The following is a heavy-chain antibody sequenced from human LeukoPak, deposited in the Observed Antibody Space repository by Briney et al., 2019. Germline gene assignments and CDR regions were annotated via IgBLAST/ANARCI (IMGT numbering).Heavy chain of an antibody. CDR2: IKEDGSET. CDR3: AKDKAGTIVWYGRWAIGLFDY. CDR1: AFAFSSNW. V-gene: IGHV3-7*05. Sequence: GGSLRLSCVASAFAFSSNWMGWVRQAPGKGLEWVASIKEDGSETYYVDSVKGRFTISRDNSKNSLYLQMNSLTTEDTAFYYCAKDKAGTIVWYGRWAIGLFDYWGQGTLLTVSS. D-gene: IGHD6-13*01. J-gene: IGHJ4*02.